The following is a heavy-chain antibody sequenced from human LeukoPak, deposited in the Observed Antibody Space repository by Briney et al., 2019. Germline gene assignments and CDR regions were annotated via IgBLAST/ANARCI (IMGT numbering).Heavy chain of an antibody. CDR2: IIPIFGTG. Sequence: GASAKVSCKASGGNFNTYAISWVRQAPGQGLEWMGGIIPIFGTGNYAQKFQGRVTITADKSTNTAYMELSSLKSEDTAVYYCARDHDLTGTYEYLKYWGQGTLVSVSS. D-gene: IGHD7-27*01. CDR3: ARDHDLTGTYEYLKY. V-gene: IGHV1-69*06. J-gene: IGHJ1*01. CDR1: GGNFNTYA.